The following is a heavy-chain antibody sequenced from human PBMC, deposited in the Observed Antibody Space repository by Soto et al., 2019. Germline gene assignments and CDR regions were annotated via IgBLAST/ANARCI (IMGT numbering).Heavy chain of an antibody. Sequence: QLQLQESGPGLVKPSETLSLTCTVSGGSISSSSYYWGWIRQPPGKGLEWIGSIYYSGSTYYNPCLKGRVTISVDTSKNQFSLKLTSVTAADTAVYYCARQEITMVRAFNWFDPWGQGTLVTVSS. D-gene: IGHD3-10*01. J-gene: IGHJ5*02. CDR2: IYYSGST. V-gene: IGHV4-39*01. CDR1: GGSISSSSYY. CDR3: ARQEITMVRAFNWFDP.